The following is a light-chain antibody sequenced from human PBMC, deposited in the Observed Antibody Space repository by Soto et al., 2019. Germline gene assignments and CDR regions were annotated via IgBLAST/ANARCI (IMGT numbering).Light chain of an antibody. V-gene: IGLV2-14*01. CDR2: EVS. CDR1: SSDVGGYKY. CDR3: SSYGGRYNYV. Sequence: QSVLTQPASVSGSHGQSITISCTGTSSDVGGYKYVSWYQQHPGKVPKLMIYEVSNRPSGVSNRFSGSKSGNTASLSISGLQAEDEAEYYCSSYGGRYNYVFGTGTKLTVL. J-gene: IGLJ1*01.